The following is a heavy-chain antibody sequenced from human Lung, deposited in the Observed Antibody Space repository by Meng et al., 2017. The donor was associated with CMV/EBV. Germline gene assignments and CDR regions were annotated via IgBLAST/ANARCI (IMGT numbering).Heavy chain of an antibody. Sequence: GGSLRLXXKGSGYRFTSYWIGWVRQMPGKGLDWMGIIYPDDSDTRYSPSFQGQVTISDDKSISTAYLQWRSLKASDTAIYYCARLGVTGAVGYYYYAMDVWGQGTXVTVSS. V-gene: IGHV5-51*01. D-gene: IGHD1-20*01. CDR1: GYRFTSYW. CDR2: IYPDDSDT. J-gene: IGHJ6*02. CDR3: ARLGVTGAVGYYYYAMDV.